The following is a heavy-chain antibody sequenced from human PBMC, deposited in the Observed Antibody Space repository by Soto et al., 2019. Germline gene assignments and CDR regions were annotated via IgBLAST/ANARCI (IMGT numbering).Heavy chain of an antibody. CDR3: ARGVAATRGTYYYGMDV. Sequence: ASVKVSCKASGYTFTGYYMHWVRQAPGQGLEWMGWINPNSGGTNYAQKFQGRVTMTRDTSISTAYMELSRLRSDDTAVYYCARGVAATRGTYYYGMDVWGQGTTVTVSS. J-gene: IGHJ6*02. CDR2: INPNSGGT. D-gene: IGHD2-15*01. CDR1: GYTFTGYY. V-gene: IGHV1-2*02.